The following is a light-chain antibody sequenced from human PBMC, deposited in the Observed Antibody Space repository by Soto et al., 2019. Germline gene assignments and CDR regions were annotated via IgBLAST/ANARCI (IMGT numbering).Light chain of an antibody. CDR2: DAS. Sequence: EIVLTQSPGTLSLSPGERSTLSCRASQSVSSNLAWYQHKPGQAPRLLIYDASTRATGIPDRFSGSGSGTDFTLTISRLEPEDFAVYYCQQYGSSPGTFGQGTTVDIK. V-gene: IGKV3-20*01. CDR1: QSVSSN. J-gene: IGKJ1*01. CDR3: QQYGSSPGT.